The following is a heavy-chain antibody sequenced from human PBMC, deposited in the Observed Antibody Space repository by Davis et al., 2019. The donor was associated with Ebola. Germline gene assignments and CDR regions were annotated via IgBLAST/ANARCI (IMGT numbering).Heavy chain of an antibody. CDR3: TITAADIDY. CDR1: GFTFSGSA. CDR2: IRSKANSYAT. D-gene: IGHD6-13*01. Sequence: PGGSLRLSCAASGFTFSGSAMHWVRQASGKGLEWVGRIRSKANSYATAYAASVKGRFTTSRDDSKNTAYLQMNSLKTEDTAVYYCTITAADIDYWGQGTLVTVSS. V-gene: IGHV3-73*01. J-gene: IGHJ4*02.